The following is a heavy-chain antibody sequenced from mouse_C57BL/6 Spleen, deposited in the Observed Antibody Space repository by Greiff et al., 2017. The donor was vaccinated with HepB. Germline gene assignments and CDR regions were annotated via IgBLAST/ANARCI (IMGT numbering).Heavy chain of an antibody. D-gene: IGHD1-1*01. V-gene: IGHV1-64*01. J-gene: IGHJ1*03. CDR1: GYTFTSYW. CDR2: IHPNSGST. CDR3: ARKGGSYGSSLGYFDV. Sequence: VQLQQPGAELVKPGASVKLSCKASGYTFTSYWMHWVKQRPGQGLERIGMIHPNSGSTNYNEKFKSKATLTVDKSSSTAYMQLSSLTSEDSAVYYCARKGGSYGSSLGYFDVWGTGTTVTVSS.